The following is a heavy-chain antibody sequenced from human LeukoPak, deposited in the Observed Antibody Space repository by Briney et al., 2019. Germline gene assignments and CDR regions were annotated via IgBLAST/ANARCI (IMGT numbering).Heavy chain of an antibody. V-gene: IGHV4-34*01. D-gene: IGHD1-26*01. CDR3: ARDQVGPQNIHYYYYGMDV. CDR1: GGSFSGYY. J-gene: IGHJ6*02. CDR2: INHSGST. Sequence: NPSETLSLTCAVYGGSFSGYYWSWIRQPPGKGLEWIGEINHSGSTNYNPSLKSRVTISVDTSKNQFSLKLSSVTAADTAVYYCARDQVGPQNIHYYYYGMDVWGQGTTVTVSS.